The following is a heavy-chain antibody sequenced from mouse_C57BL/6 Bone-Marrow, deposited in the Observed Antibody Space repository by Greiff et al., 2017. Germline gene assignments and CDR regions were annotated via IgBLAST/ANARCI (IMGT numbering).Heavy chain of an antibody. V-gene: IGHV1-82*01. CDR2: IYPGDGDT. CDR1: GYAFSSSW. J-gene: IGHJ2*01. CDR3: ATYYSNYVFYFDY. Sequence: VQLQQSGPELVKPGASVKISCKASGYAFSSSWMNWVKQRPGKGLEWIGRIYPGDGDTKYNGKFKGKATLTADKSSSTAYMQLSSLTSEDSAVYFCATYYSNYVFYFDYWGQGTTLTVSS. D-gene: IGHD2-5*01.